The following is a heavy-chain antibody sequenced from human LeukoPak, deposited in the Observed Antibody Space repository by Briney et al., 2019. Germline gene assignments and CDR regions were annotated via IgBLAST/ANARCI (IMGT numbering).Heavy chain of an antibody. CDR2: ISWNSGSI. D-gene: IGHD3-3*01. J-gene: IGHJ4*02. Sequence: GRSLRLSCAASGFTFDDYAMHWVRQAPGKGLEWVSGISWNSGSIGYADSAKGRFTISRDNAKNSLYLQMNSLRAEDTALYYCAKGIYDFWSGYHYWGQGTLVTVSS. V-gene: IGHV3-9*01. CDR1: GFTFDDYA. CDR3: AKGIYDFWSGYHY.